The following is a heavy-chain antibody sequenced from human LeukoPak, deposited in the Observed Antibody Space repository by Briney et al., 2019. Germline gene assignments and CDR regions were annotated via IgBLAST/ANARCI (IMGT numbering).Heavy chain of an antibody. CDR2: IYDSGTT. V-gene: IGHV4-59*04. D-gene: IGHD5-12*01. CDR3: ATHRRSGSGGSENAFEI. CDR1: GGSISSYF. J-gene: IGHJ3*02. Sequence: SETLSLTCTVSGGSISSYFCSWIRQAPGKGLEWIGNIYDSGTTHYNPSLKSRVTISGDTSKNQFSLKLNSVTAADTAIYYCATHRRSGSGGSENAFEIWGQGTMVTVSS.